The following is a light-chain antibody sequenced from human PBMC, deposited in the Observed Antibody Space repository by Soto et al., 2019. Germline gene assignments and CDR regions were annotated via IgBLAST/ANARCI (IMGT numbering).Light chain of an antibody. J-gene: IGKJ4*01. CDR2: FAS. CDR1: QGLXNI. Sequence: VMTQYPATLSVSPGDKVSLSCRANQGLXNILTWFQQEPGQAPRVLXDFASTMETGGSARLSGSGSGTEFTLTISSLQSEYFALYYFQQFQNWTRSFGGGTKVDIK. V-gene: IGKV3-15*01. CDR3: QQFQNWTRS.